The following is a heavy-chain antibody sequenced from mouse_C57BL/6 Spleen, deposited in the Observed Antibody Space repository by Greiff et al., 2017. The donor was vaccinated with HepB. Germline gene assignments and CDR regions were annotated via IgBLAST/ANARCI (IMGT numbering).Heavy chain of an antibody. CDR1: GFNIKDYY. CDR3: ARGSRWYFDV. J-gene: IGHJ1*03. CDR2: IDPEDGET. Sequence: EVMLVESGAELVKPGASVKLSCTASGFNIKDYYMHWVKQRTEQGLEWIGRIDPEDGETEYAPKFQGKATITADTSSNTAYLQLSSLTSEDTAVYYCARGSRWYFDVWGTGTTVTVSS. D-gene: IGHD1-1*01. V-gene: IGHV14-2*01.